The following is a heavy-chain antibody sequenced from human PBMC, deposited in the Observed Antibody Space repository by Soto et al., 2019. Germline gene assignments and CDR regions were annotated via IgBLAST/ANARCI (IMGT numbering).Heavy chain of an antibody. CDR3: ARGGGYSYGILSY. V-gene: IGHV3-23*01. CDR2: ISGSGGST. J-gene: IGHJ4*02. CDR1: GFTFSSYA. D-gene: IGHD5-18*01. Sequence: PGGSLRLSCAASGFTFSSYAMSWVRQAPGKGLEWVSAISGSGGSTYYADSVKGRFTISRDNSKNTLYLQMNSLRAEDTAVYYCARGGGYSYGILSYWGQGTLVTVSS.